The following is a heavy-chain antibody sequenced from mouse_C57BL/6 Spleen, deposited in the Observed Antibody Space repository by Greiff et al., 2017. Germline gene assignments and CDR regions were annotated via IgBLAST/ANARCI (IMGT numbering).Heavy chain of an antibody. CDR3: ARDYGSSYDAMDY. CDR1: GFSLTSYG. V-gene: IGHV2-6*03. D-gene: IGHD1-1*01. J-gene: IGHJ4*01. Sequence: VKLVESGPGLVAPSQSLSITCTVSGFSLTSYGVHWVRQPPGKGLEWLVVIWSDGSTTYNSAPKSRLSISKDNSKSQVFLKMNSLQTDDTAMYYCARDYGSSYDAMDYWGQGTSVTVSS. CDR2: IWSDGST.